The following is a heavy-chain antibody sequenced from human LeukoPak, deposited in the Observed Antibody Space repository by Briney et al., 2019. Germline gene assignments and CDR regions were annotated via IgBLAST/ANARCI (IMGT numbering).Heavy chain of an antibody. V-gene: IGHV3-23*01. D-gene: IGHD3-22*01. CDR2: ISGSGGST. CDR1: GFTFSSYA. Sequence: GGSLRLSCAASGFTFSSYAMSWVRQALGKWLEWVSAISGSGGSTYYADSVKGRFTISRDNSKNTLYLQMNSLRAEDTAVYYCAKVSVTMIVVDTSDAFDIWGQGTMVTVSS. J-gene: IGHJ3*02. CDR3: AKVSVTMIVVDTSDAFDI.